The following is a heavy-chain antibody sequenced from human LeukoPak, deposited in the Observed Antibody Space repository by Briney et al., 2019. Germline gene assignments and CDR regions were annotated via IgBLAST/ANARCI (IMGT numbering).Heavy chain of an antibody. CDR2: INSDGSSR. J-gene: IGHJ4*02. CDR3: ARGVVGATSFDY. V-gene: IGHV3-74*01. D-gene: IGHD1-26*01. Sequence: GGSLRLSCAASGFTFSSYWMHWVRQAPGKGLVWVSRINSDGSSRSYADSVKGRFTISGDSAKNTLYLQMNSLRAEDTALYYCARGVVGATSFDYWGQGTLVTVSS. CDR1: GFTFSSYW.